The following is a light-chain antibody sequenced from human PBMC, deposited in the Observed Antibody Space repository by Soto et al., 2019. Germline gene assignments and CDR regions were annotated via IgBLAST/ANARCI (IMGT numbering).Light chain of an antibody. CDR2: ETP. J-gene: IGKJ3*01. V-gene: IGKV1-33*01. CDR1: QDIGNY. CDR3: QQHHSLPLT. Sequence: DIQMTQSPSSLSASVGDRVTITCQASQDIGNYLNWYQQKPGKAPKLLIYETPNMEIGVPSRFSRSGSGTDFSFSISSLQPEDIATYYSQQHHSLPLTFGPGTKLDIK.